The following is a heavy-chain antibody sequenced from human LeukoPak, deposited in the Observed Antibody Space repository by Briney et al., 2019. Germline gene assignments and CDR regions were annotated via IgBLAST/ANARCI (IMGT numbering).Heavy chain of an antibody. J-gene: IGHJ5*02. CDR3: ARDQKRFNWFDP. Sequence: SEALSLTCTVSGGSIGSSSYYWGWIRQPPGKGLEWIGSIYYSGSTYYNPSLKSRVTMSVDTSKNQFSLKLNSVTPEDTAVYYCARDQKRFNWFDPWGQGTLVTVSS. CDR2: IYYSGST. D-gene: IGHD6-25*01. V-gene: IGHV4-39*07. CDR1: GGSIGSSSYY.